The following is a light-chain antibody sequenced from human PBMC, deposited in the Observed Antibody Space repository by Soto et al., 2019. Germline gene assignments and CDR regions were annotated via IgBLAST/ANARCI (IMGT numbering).Light chain of an antibody. CDR1: SCNIGGNF. CDR3: AAWADSLEGVV. Sequence: QSVLTQPPSASGTPGQTVTISCSGSSCNIGGNFVSWYQHVPGTAPKILIFMNNQRPSGVPDRFSGSKSGTSASLAISGLRSEDESDYYCAAWADSLEGVVFGGGTKLTVL. V-gene: IGLV1-47*01. CDR2: MNN. J-gene: IGLJ2*01.